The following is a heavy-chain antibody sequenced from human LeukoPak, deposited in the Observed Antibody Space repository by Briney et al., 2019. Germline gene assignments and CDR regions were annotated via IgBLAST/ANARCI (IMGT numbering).Heavy chain of an antibody. CDR3: ARGVVVAATLDY. Sequence: SQTLSLTCTVSGGSISSGDYYWSWIRQPPGKGLEWIGYIYYSGSTYYNPSLESRVTISVDTSKNQFSLKLSSVTAADTAVYYCARGVVVAATLDYWGQGTLVTVSS. J-gene: IGHJ4*02. CDR2: IYYSGST. CDR1: GGSISSGDYY. D-gene: IGHD2-15*01. V-gene: IGHV4-30-4*01.